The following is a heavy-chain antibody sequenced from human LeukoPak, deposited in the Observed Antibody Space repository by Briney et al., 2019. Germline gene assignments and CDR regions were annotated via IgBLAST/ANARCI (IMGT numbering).Heavy chain of an antibody. CDR1: GFTFSIYW. CDR3: ARGRPAHYFDS. CDR2: IYSGGYT. J-gene: IGHJ4*02. Sequence: GGSLRLSCAASGFTFSIYWMSWVRQAPGKGLEWVSVIYSGGYTYYADSVKGRFFISRDISENMVYLQMNSLSVEDTAVYFCARGRPAHYFDSWGPGTLVTVS. V-gene: IGHV3-66*01. D-gene: IGHD6-6*01.